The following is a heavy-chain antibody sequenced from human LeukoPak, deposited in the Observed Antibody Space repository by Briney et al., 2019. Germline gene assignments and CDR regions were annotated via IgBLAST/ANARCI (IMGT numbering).Heavy chain of an antibody. CDR1: GFTFSSYD. CDR2: IGSAGDT. V-gene: IGHV3-13*04. Sequence: GGSLRLSCAASGFTFSSYDMHWVRQPTGKGLEWVSAIGSAGDTYYPGSAKGRFTISRENAKGSLYLQMTSLRAGDTAVYYCARGGTYGTFDIWGQGTMVTVSS. J-gene: IGHJ3*02. CDR3: ARGGTYGTFDI. D-gene: IGHD3-16*01.